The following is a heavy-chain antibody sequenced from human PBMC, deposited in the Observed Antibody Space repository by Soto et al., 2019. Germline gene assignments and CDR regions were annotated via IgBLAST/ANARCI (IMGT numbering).Heavy chain of an antibody. J-gene: IGHJ6*02. CDR1: GFTFSSYG. CDR2: IWYDGSNK. D-gene: IGHD2-2*03. V-gene: IGHV3-33*01. CDR3: ARDGSTSPYYYYGMDV. Sequence: GGSLRLSCAASGFTFSSYGMHWVRQAPGKGLEWVAVIWYDGSNKYYADSVKGRFTISRDNSKNTLYLQMNSLRAEDTAVYYCARDGSTSPYYYYGMDVWGQGTTVTVSS.